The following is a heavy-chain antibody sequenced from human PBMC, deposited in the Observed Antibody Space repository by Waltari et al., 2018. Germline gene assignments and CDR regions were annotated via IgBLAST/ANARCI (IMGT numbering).Heavy chain of an antibody. J-gene: IGHJ4*02. CDR3: AESDSGSWQYFFNS. V-gene: IGHV4-4*07. D-gene: IGHD6-19*01. Sequence: QMKLLESGPGLVKPSETLSLTCTVSAGSVRGHYWSWIRQPAGKGLEWSGRVYRTGAANYNPSLGRRATISVDTTKKQVSLMLTSVTAADTAMYFCAESDSGSWQYFFNSWGPGALVTVSS. CDR2: VYRTGAA. CDR1: AGSVRGHY.